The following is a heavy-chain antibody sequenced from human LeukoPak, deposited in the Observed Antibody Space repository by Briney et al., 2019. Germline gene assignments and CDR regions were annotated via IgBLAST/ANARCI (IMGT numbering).Heavy chain of an antibody. Sequence: SVKVSCKASGGTFSSYAISWVRQAPGQGLEWMGRIIPILGIANYAQKFQGRVTITADKSTSTAYMELSSLRSEDTAVYYCARESGGDFYYYYGMDVWGQGTTVTVPS. CDR3: ARESGGDFYYYYGMDV. CDR2: IIPILGIA. CDR1: GGTFSSYA. D-gene: IGHD2-21*02. J-gene: IGHJ6*02. V-gene: IGHV1-69*04.